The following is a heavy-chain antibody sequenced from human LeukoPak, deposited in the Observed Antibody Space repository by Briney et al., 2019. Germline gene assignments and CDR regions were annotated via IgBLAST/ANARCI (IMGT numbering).Heavy chain of an antibody. Sequence: PGGSLRLSCTVSGFTVSSNSMSWVRQAPGKGLEWLSFIYSDNTHYSDSVKGRFTISRDNSKNTLYLQMNSLRAEDTAVYYCARRAGAYSHPYDYWGQGTLVTVSS. CDR3: ARRAGAYSHPYDY. D-gene: IGHD4/OR15-4a*01. V-gene: IGHV3-53*01. J-gene: IGHJ4*02. CDR2: IYSDNT. CDR1: GFTVSSNS.